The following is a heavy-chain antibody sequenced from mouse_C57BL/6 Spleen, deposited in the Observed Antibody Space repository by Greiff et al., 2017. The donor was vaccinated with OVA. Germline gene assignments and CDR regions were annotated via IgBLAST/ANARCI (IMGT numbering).Heavy chain of an antibody. D-gene: IGHD2-2*01. V-gene: IGHV1-64*01. J-gene: IGHJ2*01. CDR2: IHPTSGST. Sequence: QVQLQQPGAELVKPGASVKLSCKASGYTFTSYWMHWVKQRPGQGLEWIGMIHPTSGSTNYNEKFKSKATLTVDKSSSTAYMQLSSLTSEDSAVYYCATMVTTGFDYWGQGTTLTVSS. CDR1: GYTFTSYW. CDR3: ATMVTTGFDY.